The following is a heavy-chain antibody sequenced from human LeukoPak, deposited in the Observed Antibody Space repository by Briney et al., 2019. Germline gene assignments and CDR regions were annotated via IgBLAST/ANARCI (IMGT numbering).Heavy chain of an antibody. D-gene: IGHD3-10*01. CDR2: ISAYNGNT. J-gene: IGHJ4*02. CDR3: ARITMVRGVIIPNDY. V-gene: IGHV1-18*01. Sequence: ASVKISCKASGYTFTSYGISWVRQAPGQGLEWMGWISAYNGNTNYAQKLQGRVTMTTDTSTSTAYMELRSLRSDDTAVYYCARITMVRGVIIPNDYWGQGTLVTVSS. CDR1: GYTFTSYG.